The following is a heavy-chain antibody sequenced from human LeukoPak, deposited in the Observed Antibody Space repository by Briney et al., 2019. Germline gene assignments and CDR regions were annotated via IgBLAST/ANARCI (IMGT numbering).Heavy chain of an antibody. CDR1: GYTSTGYY. D-gene: IGHD2-8*01. J-gene: IGHJ6*03. Sequence: ASVKVSCKASGYTSTGYYMHWVRQAPGQGLEWMGWINPNSGGTNYAQKFQGRVTMTRDTSISTAYMELSRLRSDDTAVYYCARDPTGYCTNGVCYIAAYYMDVWGKGTTVTVSS. V-gene: IGHV1-2*02. CDR3: ARDPTGYCTNGVCYIAAYYMDV. CDR2: INPNSGGT.